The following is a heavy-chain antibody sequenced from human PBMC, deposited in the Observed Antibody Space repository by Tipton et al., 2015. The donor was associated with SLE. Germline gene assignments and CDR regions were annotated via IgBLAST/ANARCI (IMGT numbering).Heavy chain of an antibody. CDR3: ARGLAYDYVWGSYRQYYFDY. V-gene: IGHV4-59*11. J-gene: IGHJ4*02. D-gene: IGHD3-16*02. CDR1: GVSISSHY. Sequence: TLSLTCTVSGVSISSHYWSWIRQPPGKGLEWIGYIYYSGSTNYNPSLKSRVTISVDTSKNQFSLKLSSVTAADTAVYYCARGLAYDYVWGSYRQYYFDYWGQGTLVTVSS. CDR2: IYYSGST.